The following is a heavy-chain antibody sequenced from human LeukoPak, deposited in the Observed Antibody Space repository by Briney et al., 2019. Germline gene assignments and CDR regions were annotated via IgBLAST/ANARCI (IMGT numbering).Heavy chain of an antibody. Sequence: SETLSLTCAVYGGSFSGYYWSWIRQPPGKGLEWIGEINHSGSTYYNPSLKSRVTISVDTSKNQFSLKLSSVTAADTAVYYCASFGGPYCSSTSCPRGNYFDYWGQGTLVTVSS. V-gene: IGHV4-34*01. D-gene: IGHD2-2*01. CDR3: ASFGGPYCSSTSCPRGNYFDY. J-gene: IGHJ4*02. CDR2: INHSGST. CDR1: GGSFSGYY.